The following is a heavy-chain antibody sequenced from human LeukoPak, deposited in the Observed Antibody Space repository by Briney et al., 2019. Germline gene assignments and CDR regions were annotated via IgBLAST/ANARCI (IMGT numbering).Heavy chain of an antibody. V-gene: IGHV1-18*01. CDR2: ITDYNGNT. D-gene: IGHD5-18*01. J-gene: IGHJ4*02. CDR1: GYTFTNYG. Sequence: GASVKVSCKASGYTFTNYGINWVRQAPGQGLEWMGWITDYNGNTNYAQKVQGRVTMTTDTSTSTVCMELRSLRSDDTAVYHCARGGRGYSYGRELDYWGQGTLVTVSS. CDR3: ARGGRGYSYGRELDY.